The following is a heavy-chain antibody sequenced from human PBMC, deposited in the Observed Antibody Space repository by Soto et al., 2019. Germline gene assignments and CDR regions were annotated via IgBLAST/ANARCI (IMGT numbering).Heavy chain of an antibody. J-gene: IGHJ3*02. CDR2: INAGNGNT. CDR1: GYTFTSYA. CDR3: AREGVTLGAFDI. D-gene: IGHD2-21*02. Sequence: ASVKVSCKASGYTFTSYAMHWVRQAPGQRLEWMGWINAGNGNTKYSQKFQGRVTITRDTSASTAYMELSSLRSEDTAVYYCAREGVTLGAFDIWGQGTMVTVSS. V-gene: IGHV1-3*01.